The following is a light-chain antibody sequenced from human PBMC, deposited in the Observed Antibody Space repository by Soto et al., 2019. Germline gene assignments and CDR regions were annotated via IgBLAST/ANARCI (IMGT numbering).Light chain of an antibody. V-gene: IGKV3-20*01. CDR2: GAS. CDR1: QSVSSSY. CDR3: QQYGTSPVT. J-gene: IGKJ5*01. Sequence: EIVLTQSPGTLSLSPGERATLSCRASQSVSSSYFAWYQQKPGQAPRLLIYGASSRATGIPDRFSGSGSGTDFTLNISRLEPEDFAVYYCQQYGTSPVTFGQGKRLEIK.